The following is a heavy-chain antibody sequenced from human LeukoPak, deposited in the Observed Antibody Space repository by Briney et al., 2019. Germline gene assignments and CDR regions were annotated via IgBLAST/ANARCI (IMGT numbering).Heavy chain of an antibody. CDR3: AADRHLGATTGFGF. Sequence: GAAVKDSCKASGFTLVNSAVHWVRQARGQSLEWIGLIVVGSGYDRYAQRFQERLTITRDKSTSTAYMELSSLRSEDTAVYYCAADRHLGATTGFGFWGQGTPVTVSS. V-gene: IGHV1-58*01. CDR1: GFTLVNSA. D-gene: IGHD1-26*01. CDR2: IVVGSGYD. J-gene: IGHJ4*02.